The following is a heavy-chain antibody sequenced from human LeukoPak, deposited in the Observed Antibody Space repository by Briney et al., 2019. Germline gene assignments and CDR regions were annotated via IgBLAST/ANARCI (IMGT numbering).Heavy chain of an antibody. V-gene: IGHV4-59*12. Sequence: SEALSLTCTVSGGSISTYYWTWIRQPPGKGLEWIGYIYHSGSTNYNPSLKSRVTISVDTSKNQFSLKLSSMTAADTGVYYCARESVRPYFDYWGQGTLVTVSS. J-gene: IGHJ4*02. CDR3: ARESVRPYFDY. CDR2: IYHSGST. CDR1: GGSISTYY. D-gene: IGHD2-8*01.